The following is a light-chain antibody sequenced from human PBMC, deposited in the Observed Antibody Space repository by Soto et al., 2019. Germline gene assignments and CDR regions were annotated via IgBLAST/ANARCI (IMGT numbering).Light chain of an antibody. CDR1: QSVSSSY. J-gene: IGKJ1*01. V-gene: IGKV3-20*01. CDR3: QQYGSSPVT. Sequence: ELLLTPSPGTLSFSPGERAPLSCRASQSVSSSYLAWYQQKPGQAHRLLIYGASSRATGIPDRFSGSGSGTDFTLTISRLEPEDFAVYYCQQYGSSPVTFGQGTKVDI. CDR2: GAS.